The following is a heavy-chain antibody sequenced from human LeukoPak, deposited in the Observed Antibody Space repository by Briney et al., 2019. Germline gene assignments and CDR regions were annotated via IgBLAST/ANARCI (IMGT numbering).Heavy chain of an antibody. Sequence: GSSVKVSCKASGGTFSSYAISWVRQAPGQGHEWMGRIIPIFGTANYAQKFQGRVTITTDESTSTAYMELSSLRSEDTAVYYCARVDTAMVIDYWGQGTLVTVSS. D-gene: IGHD5-18*01. CDR2: IIPIFGTA. J-gene: IGHJ4*02. CDR1: GGTFSSYA. CDR3: ARVDTAMVIDY. V-gene: IGHV1-69*05.